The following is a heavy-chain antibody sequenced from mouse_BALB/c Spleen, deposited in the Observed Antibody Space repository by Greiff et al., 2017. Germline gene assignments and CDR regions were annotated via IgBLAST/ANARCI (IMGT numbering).Heavy chain of an antibody. Sequence: QVQLQQSGAELVRPGTSVKVSCKASGYAFTNYLIEWVKQRPGQGLEWIGVINPGSGGTNYNEKFKGKATLTADKSSSTAYMQLSSLTSDDSAVYFCATAHYGSRGYFDYWGKGTTLTVSS. J-gene: IGHJ2*01. CDR1: GYAFTNYL. CDR3: ATAHYGSRGYFDY. V-gene: IGHV1-54*01. D-gene: IGHD1-1*01. CDR2: INPGSGGT.